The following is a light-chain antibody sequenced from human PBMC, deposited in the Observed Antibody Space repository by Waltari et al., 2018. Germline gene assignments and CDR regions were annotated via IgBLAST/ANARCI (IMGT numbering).Light chain of an antibody. Sequence: QSALTQPATVSGSPGRSINISCNGTSSDVDNYNFVFWYQQHPGKAPKLMIYGVSKRPSGVSDRFSGSKSGNTASLTISGLQAEDEADYYCSSYTNIITYVFGTGTKVTVL. CDR2: GVS. CDR1: SSDVDNYNF. V-gene: IGLV2-14*01. CDR3: SSYTNIITYV. J-gene: IGLJ1*01.